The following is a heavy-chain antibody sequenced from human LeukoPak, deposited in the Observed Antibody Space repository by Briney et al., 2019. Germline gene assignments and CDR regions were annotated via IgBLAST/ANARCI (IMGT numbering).Heavy chain of an antibody. CDR1: GGSISSSSYY. Sequence: SETLSLTCTVSGGSISSSSYYWSWIRQPAGKGLEWIGRIYTSGSTNYNPSLKSRVTISVDTSKNQFSLKLSSVTAADTAVYYCARSEWFYMDVWGKGATVTVSS. D-gene: IGHD3-3*01. CDR3: ARSEWFYMDV. CDR2: IYTSGST. V-gene: IGHV4-61*02. J-gene: IGHJ6*03.